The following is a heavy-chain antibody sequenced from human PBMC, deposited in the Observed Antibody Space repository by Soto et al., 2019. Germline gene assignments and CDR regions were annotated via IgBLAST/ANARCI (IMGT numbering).Heavy chain of an antibody. V-gene: IGHV3-30*18. Sequence: QVQLVESGGGVVQPGRSLRLSCAASGFTFSSYGMHWVRQAPGKGLEWVAVISYDGSNKYYADSVKGRFTISRDNSKNTLYLQINSLIAEDTAVYYCAKGDHYGAWTGPFGYWGQGTLVTVSS. D-gene: IGHD3-10*01. CDR2: ISYDGSNK. CDR1: GFTFSSYG. J-gene: IGHJ4*02. CDR3: AKGDHYGAWTGPFGY.